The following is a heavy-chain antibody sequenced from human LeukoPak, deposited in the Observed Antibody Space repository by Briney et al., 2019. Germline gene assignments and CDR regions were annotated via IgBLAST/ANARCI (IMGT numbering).Heavy chain of an antibody. Sequence: GGSLRISCAASGFTFSSYSMNWVRQAPGKGLEWISYITTSGRAKNYADSVKGRFTISRDNAENSLYLQMSSLRAEDTAVYYCARGRRRGAGGIAAADTRSYYFDYWDQGTLVTVSS. J-gene: IGHJ4*02. D-gene: IGHD6-13*01. V-gene: IGHV3-48*01. CDR2: ITTSGRAK. CDR1: GFTFSSYS. CDR3: ARGRRRGAGGIAAADTRSYYFDY.